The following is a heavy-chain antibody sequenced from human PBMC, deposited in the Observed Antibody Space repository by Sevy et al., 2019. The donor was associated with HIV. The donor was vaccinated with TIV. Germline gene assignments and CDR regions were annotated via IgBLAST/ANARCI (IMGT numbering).Heavy chain of an antibody. D-gene: IGHD3-16*01. CDR1: GFTFGDYY. CDR3: ARDLGGVTNQCVYYYMDV. J-gene: IGHJ6*03. Sequence: GGSLRLSCEASGFTFGDYYMSWIRQAPGKGLEWISYIDRSGSDFYYADSVKGRFTISRDNGKKSLYLQMRSLRTDDTAVYYCARDLGGVTNQCVYYYMDVLGKGTTGTVSS. V-gene: IGHV3-11*04. CDR2: IDRSGSDF.